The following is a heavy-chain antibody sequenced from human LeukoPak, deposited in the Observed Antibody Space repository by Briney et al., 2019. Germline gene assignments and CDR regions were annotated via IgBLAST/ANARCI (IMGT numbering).Heavy chain of an antibody. J-gene: IGHJ5*02. Sequence: SETLSLTCTVSGGSISSYYWSWIRQPPGKGLEWIGYIYYSGSTNYNPSLKSRVTISVDTSKNQFSLKLSSVTAADTAVYYCARGREETTVTPFDPWGQGTLVTVSS. CDR3: ARGREETTVTPFDP. CDR1: GGSISSYY. CDR2: IYYSGST. V-gene: IGHV4-59*08. D-gene: IGHD4-11*01.